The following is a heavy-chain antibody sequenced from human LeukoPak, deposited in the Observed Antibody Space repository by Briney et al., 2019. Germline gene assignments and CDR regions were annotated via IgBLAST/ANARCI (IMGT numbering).Heavy chain of an antibody. CDR2: IYYSGST. Sequence: PSETLSLTCTVSGGSISSSSYYWGWIRQPPGKGLEWIGSIYYSGSTYYNPSLKSRVTISVDTSKNQFSLKLSSVTAADTAVYYCARDQGAPYYYDSTYAFDIWGQGTMVAVSS. V-gene: IGHV4-39*07. CDR3: ARDQGAPYYYDSTYAFDI. J-gene: IGHJ3*02. CDR1: GGSISSSSYY. D-gene: IGHD3-22*01.